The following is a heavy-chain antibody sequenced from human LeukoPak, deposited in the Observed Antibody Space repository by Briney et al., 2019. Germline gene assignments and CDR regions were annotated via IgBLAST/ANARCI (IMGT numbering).Heavy chain of an antibody. J-gene: IGHJ4*02. Sequence: GGPLRLSCAASGFTFSTYWMAWVRQAPGKGLEWVANIKGDESAKHQADSVKGRFTIFRDNAQNSVYLQMTSLRGEDTAVYYCARDVGGSLDYWGQGTLVTVSS. CDR3: ARDVGGSLDY. CDR2: IKGDESAK. D-gene: IGHD1-26*01. CDR1: GFTFSTYW. V-gene: IGHV3-7*01.